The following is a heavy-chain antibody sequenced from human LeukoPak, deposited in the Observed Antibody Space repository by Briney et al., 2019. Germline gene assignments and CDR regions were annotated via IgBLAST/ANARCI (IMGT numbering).Heavy chain of an antibody. J-gene: IGHJ6*02. CDR3: ARDPRLGLGYTVTDYYYGMDV. CDR2: ISYDGSNK. Sequence: GGSLRLSCAASGFTFSSYAMHWVRQAPGQGLEWVAVISYDGSNKYYADSVKGRFTISKDNSKNTLYLQMNSLRAEDTAVYYCARDPRLGLGYTVTDYYYGMDVWGQGTTVTVS. D-gene: IGHD4-17*01. V-gene: IGHV3-30*04. CDR1: GFTFSSYA.